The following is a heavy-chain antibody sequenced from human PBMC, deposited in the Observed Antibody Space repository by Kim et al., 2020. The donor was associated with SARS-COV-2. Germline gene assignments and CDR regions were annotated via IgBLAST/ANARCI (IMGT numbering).Heavy chain of an antibody. CDR2: ISGSGGST. V-gene: IGHV3-23*01. D-gene: IGHD2-21*02. Sequence: GGSLRLSCAASGFTFSSYAMSWVRQAPGKGLEWVSAISGSGGSTYYADSVKGRFTISRDNSKNTLYLQMNSLRAEDTAVYYCAKDREVCGGDCYNYYGMDVWGQGTTVTVSS. CDR1: GFTFSSYA. CDR3: AKDREVCGGDCYNYYGMDV. J-gene: IGHJ6*02.